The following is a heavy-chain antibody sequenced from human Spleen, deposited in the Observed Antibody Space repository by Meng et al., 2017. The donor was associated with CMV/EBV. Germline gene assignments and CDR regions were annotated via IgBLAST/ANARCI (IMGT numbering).Heavy chain of an antibody. D-gene: IGHD3-3*01. J-gene: IGHJ6*02. CDR2: IKQDGSEK. Sequence: GGSLRLSCAASGFTFSSYWMSWVRQAPGKGLEWVANIKQDGSEKYYVDSVKGRFTISRDNAKSSLYLQMNSLRAEDTAVYYCARGGIKGDFWSGPYYYYGMDVWGQGTTVTVSS. V-gene: IGHV3-7*01. CDR1: GFTFSSYW. CDR3: ARGGIKGDFWSGPYYYYGMDV.